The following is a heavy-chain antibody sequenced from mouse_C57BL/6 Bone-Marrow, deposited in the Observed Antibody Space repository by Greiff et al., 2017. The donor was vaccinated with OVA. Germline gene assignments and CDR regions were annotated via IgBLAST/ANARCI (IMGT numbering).Heavy chain of an antibody. Sequence: QVQLKESGPELVKPGASVKISCKASGYAFSSSWMNWVKQRPGKGLEWIGRIYPGDGDTNYNGKFKGKATLTADKSSSTAYMQLSSLTSEDSAVYFCARCDGDHYYAMDYWGQGTSVTVSS. D-gene: IGHD2-3*01. V-gene: IGHV1-82*01. CDR3: ARCDGDHYYAMDY. CDR1: GYAFSSSW. J-gene: IGHJ4*01. CDR2: IYPGDGDT.